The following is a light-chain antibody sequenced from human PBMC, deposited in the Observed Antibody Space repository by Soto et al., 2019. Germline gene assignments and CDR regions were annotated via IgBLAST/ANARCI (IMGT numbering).Light chain of an antibody. CDR2: GVS. CDR1: QSVSNSF. CDR3: QQYSTLPHT. V-gene: IGKV3-20*01. J-gene: IGKJ2*01. Sequence: ESVLTQSPGTLSLSPGERATLSCRASQSVSNSFFAWYQQQPGQAPRLLIYGVSSRATGIPDRFSGSGSGTDFTLTISRLEPEDFVVYYCQQYSTLPHTFGQGTKLEVK.